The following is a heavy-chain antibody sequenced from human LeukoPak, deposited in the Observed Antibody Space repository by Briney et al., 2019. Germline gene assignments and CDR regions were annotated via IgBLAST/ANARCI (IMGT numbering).Heavy chain of an antibody. Sequence: GGSLRLSCAASGFTFSSYAMSWVRQAPGKGLEWVSAISGSGGSTYYADSVKGRFTISRDNSKNTLYLQMNSLRAEDTAVYYCARDLMIAAAGTPRRWFDPWGQGTLVTVSS. CDR2: ISGSGGST. D-gene: IGHD6-13*01. CDR3: ARDLMIAAAGTPRRWFDP. J-gene: IGHJ5*02. CDR1: GFTFSSYA. V-gene: IGHV3-23*01.